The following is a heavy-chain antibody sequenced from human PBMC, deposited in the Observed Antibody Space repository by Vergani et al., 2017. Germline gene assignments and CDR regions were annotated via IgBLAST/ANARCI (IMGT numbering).Heavy chain of an antibody. CDR1: GFSFNSYW. J-gene: IGHJ4*02. D-gene: IGHD1-26*01. CDR3: ARELGAYDY. CDR2: IKSDGSIT. V-gene: IGHV3-74*03. Sequence: DVHLAESGGGFFQPGGSLRLSCSASGFSFNSYWMHWVRQVPGKGLLWVSRIKSDGSITAYADSVKGRFTISRDNAQNTLYLQMNSLRAEDTAVYYCARELGAYDYWGQGTLVTVSS.